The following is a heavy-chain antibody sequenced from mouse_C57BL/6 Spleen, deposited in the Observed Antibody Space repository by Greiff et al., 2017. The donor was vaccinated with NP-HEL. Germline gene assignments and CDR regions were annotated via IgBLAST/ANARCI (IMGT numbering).Heavy chain of an antibody. D-gene: IGHD1-3*01. J-gene: IGHJ3*01. V-gene: IGHV5-9-1*02. CDR2: ISSGGDYT. CDR3: TRDQWSQFAY. Sequence: EVQLMESGEGLVKPGGSLKLSCAASGFTFSSYAMSWVRQTPGKRLEWVAYISSGGDYTYYADTVKGRFTISRDNARNTLYLQMSSLKSEDTAMYYCTRDQWSQFAYWGQGTLVTVSA. CDR1: GFTFSSYA.